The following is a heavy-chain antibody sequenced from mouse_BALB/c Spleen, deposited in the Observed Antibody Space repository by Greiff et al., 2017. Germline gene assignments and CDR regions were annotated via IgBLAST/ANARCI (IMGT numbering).Heavy chain of an antibody. V-gene: IGHV1S56*01. D-gene: IGHD2-1*01. CDR3: ARGISTYGNYDYFDY. CDR1: GYTFTSYY. Sequence: QVQLKESGPELVKPGASVKMSCKASGYTFTSYYIHWVKQRPGQGLEWIGWIYPGDGSTKYNEKFKGKTTLTADKSSSTAYMLLSSLTSEDSAIYFCARGISTYGNYDYFDYWGQGTTLTVSS. J-gene: IGHJ2*01. CDR2: IYPGDGST.